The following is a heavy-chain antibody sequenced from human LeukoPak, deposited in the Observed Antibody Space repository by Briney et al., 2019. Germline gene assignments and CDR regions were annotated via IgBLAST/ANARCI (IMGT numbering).Heavy chain of an antibody. Sequence: GESLKISCKGSGYSFTSYWIGGVRQMPGKGLEWMGIIYPGDSDTRYSPCFQVQLTISAAKSISTAYLQWSSLKAADTAMYYCARRPQNCSSTSCYLDYWGQGTLVTVSS. D-gene: IGHD2-2*01. J-gene: IGHJ4*02. CDR2: IYPGDSDT. CDR3: ARRPQNCSSTSCYLDY. V-gene: IGHV5-51*01. CDR1: GYSFTSYW.